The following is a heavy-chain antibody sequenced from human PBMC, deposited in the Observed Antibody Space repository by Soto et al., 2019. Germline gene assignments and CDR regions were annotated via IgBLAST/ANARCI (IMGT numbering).Heavy chain of an antibody. CDR2: INSDGSST. J-gene: IGHJ4*02. Sequence: EVQLVESGGGLVQPGGSLRLSCAASGFTFSSYWMHWVRQAPGKGLVWVSRINSDGSSTSYADSVKGRYTISRDNAKNALYLQMNSLRAEDTAVDYCARGGVGRYCSSTSCYTWVFDYWGQGTLVTVSS. V-gene: IGHV3-74*01. D-gene: IGHD2-2*02. CDR1: GFTFSSYW. CDR3: ARGGVGRYCSSTSCYTWVFDY.